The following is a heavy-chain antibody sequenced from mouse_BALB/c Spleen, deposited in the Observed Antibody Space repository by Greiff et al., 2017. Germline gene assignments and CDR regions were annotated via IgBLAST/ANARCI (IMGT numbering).Heavy chain of an antibody. CDR2: IRSKSNNYAT. CDR1: GFTFNTNA. Sequence: EVQLVETGGGLVQPKGSLKLSCAASGFTFNTNAMNWVRQAPGKGLEWVARIRSKSNNYATYYADSVKDRFTISRDDSQSMLYLQMNNLKTEDTAMYYCFYYGYWFAYWGQGTLVTVSA. CDR3: FYYGYWFAY. V-gene: IGHV10S3*01. D-gene: IGHD1-2*01. J-gene: IGHJ3*01.